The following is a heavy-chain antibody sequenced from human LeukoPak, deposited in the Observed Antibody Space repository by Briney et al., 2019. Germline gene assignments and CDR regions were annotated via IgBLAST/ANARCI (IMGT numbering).Heavy chain of an antibody. J-gene: IGHJ6*03. CDR3: ARVVVNRGDYYYMDV. CDR1: GGSISSRY. V-gene: IGHV4-59*11. D-gene: IGHD2-21*01. Sequence: PSETLSLTCTVSGGSISSRYWSWIRQPPGKGLEWIGYIYYSGSTNYNPSLKSRVTISVDTSKDQFSLKLSSVTAADTAVYYCARVVVNRGDYYYMDVWGKGTTVTVSS. CDR2: IYYSGST.